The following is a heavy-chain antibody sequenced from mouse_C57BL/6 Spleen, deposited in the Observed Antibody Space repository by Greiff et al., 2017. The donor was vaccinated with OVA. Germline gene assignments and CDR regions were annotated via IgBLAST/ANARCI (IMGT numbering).Heavy chain of an antibody. V-gene: IGHV3-6*01. J-gene: IGHJ4*01. Sequence: EVQLQQSGPGLVKPSQSLSLTCSVTGYSITSGYYWNWIRQFPGNKLEWMGYISYDGSNNYNPSLKNRISITRDTSKNQFFLKLNSVTTEDTATYYCARRYDYDVFYYAMDYWGQGTSVTVSS. D-gene: IGHD2-4*01. CDR3: ARRYDYDVFYYAMDY. CDR1: GYSITSGYY. CDR2: ISYDGSN.